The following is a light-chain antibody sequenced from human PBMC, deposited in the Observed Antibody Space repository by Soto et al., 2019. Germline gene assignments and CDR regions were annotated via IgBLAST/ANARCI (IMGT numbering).Light chain of an antibody. Sequence: DIQMTQSPSSLSASVGDRVTITCRASQSISSYLNWFQQKPGKAPKLLIYAASSLQTAVPSRFSGSGSGTDFTLTISSLQPEDFATYYCQQSYSTSYTFDQGTNVEIK. V-gene: IGKV1-39*01. CDR3: QQSYSTSYT. J-gene: IGKJ1*01. CDR2: AAS. CDR1: QSISSY.